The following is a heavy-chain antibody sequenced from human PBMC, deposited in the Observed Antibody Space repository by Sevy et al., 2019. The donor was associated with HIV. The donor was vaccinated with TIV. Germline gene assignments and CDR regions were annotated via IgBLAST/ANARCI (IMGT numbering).Heavy chain of an antibody. V-gene: IGHV3-21*01. CDR3: ARPYGSGSWEAFDI. D-gene: IGHD3-10*01. CDR2: ISGSSNYI. CDR1: GFTFDTYT. Sequence: GGSLRLSCVASGFTFDTYTMNWVRQAPGKVLEWVSSISGSSNYIYYADSVKGRFTISRDNAKNSLFLQMNSLRVEDTALYYCARPYGSGSWEAFDIWGQGTKVTVSS. J-gene: IGHJ3*02.